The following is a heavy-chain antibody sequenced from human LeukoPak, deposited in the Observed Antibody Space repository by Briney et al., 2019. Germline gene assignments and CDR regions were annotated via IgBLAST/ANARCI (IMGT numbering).Heavy chain of an antibody. CDR1: GFSFSSYD. Sequence: GGSLRLSCAAPGFSFSSYDMHWVRQAPGKGLEWVAVISHIESNKYYADSVKGRFTISRDNSKNTLFLHMNSLKAEDTAMYYCARVEYCSSNSCYNPPFDYWGQGTLVTVSS. CDR3: ARVEYCSSNSCYNPPFDY. D-gene: IGHD2-2*02. J-gene: IGHJ4*02. CDR2: ISHIESNK. V-gene: IGHV3-30-3*01.